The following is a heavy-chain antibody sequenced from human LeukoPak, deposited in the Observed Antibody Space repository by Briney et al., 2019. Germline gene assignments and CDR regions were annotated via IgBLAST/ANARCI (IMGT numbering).Heavy chain of an antibody. V-gene: IGHV4-59*01. CDR1: GASITTYY. CDR2: MYHTGTS. D-gene: IGHD5-18*01. Sequence: SETLSLTCSVSGASITTYYWNWIRQSPGKGLEWIGYMYHTGTSDYNPSLQSRVTISLDTPNNKLSLTLSSVSAADTAVYYCATTRGYSTHDAFDIWGQGTRVTVSS. J-gene: IGHJ3*02. CDR3: ATTRGYSTHDAFDI.